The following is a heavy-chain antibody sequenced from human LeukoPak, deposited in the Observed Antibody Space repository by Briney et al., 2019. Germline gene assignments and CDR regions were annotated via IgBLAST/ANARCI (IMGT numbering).Heavy chain of an antibody. CDR2: TYYRSKWYN. CDR3: ARDHTLAYYGSGSYYKISCFDY. Sequence: SQTLSLTCAISGDSVSSNSAAWNWIRQSPSRGLEWLGRTYYRSKWYNDYAVSVKSRITINPDTSKNQFSLQLNSVTPEDTAVYYCARDHTLAYYGSGSYYKISCFDYWGQGTLVTVSS. J-gene: IGHJ4*02. V-gene: IGHV6-1*01. CDR1: GDSVSSNSAA. D-gene: IGHD3-10*01.